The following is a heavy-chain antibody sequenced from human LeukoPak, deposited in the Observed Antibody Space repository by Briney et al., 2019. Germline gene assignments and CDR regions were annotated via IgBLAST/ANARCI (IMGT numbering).Heavy chain of an antibody. V-gene: IGHV3-23*01. Sequence: GGSLRLSCAASGFTFSSYAMSWVRQAPGKGLEWVSAISGSGGSTYYADSVKGRFTISRDNSKNTLYLQMNSLRAEDTAVYYCAKEVDSRDYCGSGSCDYWGQGTLVTVSS. D-gene: IGHD3-10*01. CDR1: GFTFSSYA. J-gene: IGHJ4*02. CDR2: ISGSGGST. CDR3: AKEVDSRDYCGSGSCDY.